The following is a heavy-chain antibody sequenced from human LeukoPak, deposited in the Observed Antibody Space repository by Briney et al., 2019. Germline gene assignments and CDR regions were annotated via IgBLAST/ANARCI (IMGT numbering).Heavy chain of an antibody. Sequence: PGGSLRLSCAASGFTFSSYWMSWVRQAPGKGLEWVANIKQDGSEKYYVDSVKGRFTTSRDNAKNSLYLQMNSLRAEDTAVYYCARVGEVRGVSFDYWGQGTLVTVSS. CDR2: IKQDGSEK. J-gene: IGHJ4*02. V-gene: IGHV3-7*03. CDR3: ARVGEVRGVSFDY. CDR1: GFTFSSYW. D-gene: IGHD3-10*01.